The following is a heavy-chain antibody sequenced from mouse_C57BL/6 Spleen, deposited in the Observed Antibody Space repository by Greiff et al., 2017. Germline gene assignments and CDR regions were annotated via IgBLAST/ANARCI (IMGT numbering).Heavy chain of an antibody. CDR2: INPSNGGT. J-gene: IGHJ1*03. D-gene: IGHD1-1*01. Sequence: QVQLQQSGTELVKPGASVKLSCKASGYTFTSYWMHWVKQRPGQGLEWIGNINPSNGGTNYNAKFKSTATLTVDKSSSTADMPRSSLTSEDSAVYYCARDYGSYWYFDVWGTGTTVTVSS. CDR3: ARDYGSYWYFDV. V-gene: IGHV1-53*01. CDR1: GYTFTSYW.